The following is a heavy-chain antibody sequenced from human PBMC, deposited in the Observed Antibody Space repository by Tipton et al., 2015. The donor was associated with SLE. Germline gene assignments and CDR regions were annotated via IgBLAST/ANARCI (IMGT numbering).Heavy chain of an antibody. Sequence: VQLVQSGGGLVKPGGSLRLSCAASGFTFSSYSMNWVRQAPGKGLAWVSSISSSSSYIYYADSVKGRFTISRDNAKNSLYLQMNSPRAEDTAVYYCARLRSSGYYSYDAFGIWGQGTMVTVSS. D-gene: IGHD3-22*01. J-gene: IGHJ3*02. CDR2: ISSSSSYI. V-gene: IGHV3-21*03. CDR3: ARLRSSGYYSYDAFGI. CDR1: GFTFSSYS.